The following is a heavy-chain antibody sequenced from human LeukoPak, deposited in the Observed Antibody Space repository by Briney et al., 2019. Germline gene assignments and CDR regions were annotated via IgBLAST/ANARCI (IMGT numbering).Heavy chain of an antibody. CDR3: ARLVGTPFDY. CDR2: IYSGGRT. J-gene: IGHJ4*02. CDR1: GFTVSSNY. V-gene: IGHV3-53*01. Sequence: GGSLRLSCAASGFTVSSNYMSWVRQAPGKGLEWVSVIYSGGRTYYADSVKGRFTISRDNSNNTLYLQMNSLRAEDTAVYYCARLVGTPFDYWGQGTLVTVSS. D-gene: IGHD4-23*01.